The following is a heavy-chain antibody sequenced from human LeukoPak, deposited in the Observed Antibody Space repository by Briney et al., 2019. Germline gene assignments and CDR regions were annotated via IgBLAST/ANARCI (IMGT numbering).Heavy chain of an antibody. Sequence: SETVSLTCAVDGGSFSGYYWSWIRQPPGKGLEGIGEINHSGSTNYNPSLKSRVTISVDTSKNQFSLKLSSVTAADTAVYYCARHIVLRVYSFDYWGQGNLVTVSS. CDR3: ARHIVLRVYSFDY. J-gene: IGHJ4*02. V-gene: IGHV4-34*01. CDR1: GGSFSGYY. CDR2: INHSGST. D-gene: IGHD2-8*01.